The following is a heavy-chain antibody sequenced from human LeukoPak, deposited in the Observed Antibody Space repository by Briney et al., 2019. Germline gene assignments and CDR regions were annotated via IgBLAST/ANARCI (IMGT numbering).Heavy chain of an antibody. J-gene: IGHJ4*02. CDR1: GFTFSSYA. Sequence: GGSLRLSCAASGFTFSSYAMSWVRQAPGKGLERVSAISGSGGSTYYADSVKGRFTISRDNSKNTLYLQMNSLRAEDTAVYYCWGRGELRDFDYWGQGTLVTVSS. V-gene: IGHV3-23*01. D-gene: IGHD1-26*01. CDR3: WGRGELRDFDY. CDR2: ISGSGGST.